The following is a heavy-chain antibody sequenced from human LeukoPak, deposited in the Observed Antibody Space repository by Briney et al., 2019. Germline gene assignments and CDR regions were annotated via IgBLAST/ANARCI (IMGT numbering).Heavy chain of an antibody. CDR2: ISRSTSYI. V-gene: IGHV3-21*01. CDR3: ARRSGNYCDY. Sequence: GGSLRLSCAASGFTFRSYTMNWVRQAPGKGLEWVSSISRSTSYIYYADSVKGRFTIFRDNAKNSLYLQMNSLRAEDTAVYYCARRSGNYCDYWGQGTLVTVSS. CDR1: GFTFRSYT. D-gene: IGHD1-26*01. J-gene: IGHJ4*02.